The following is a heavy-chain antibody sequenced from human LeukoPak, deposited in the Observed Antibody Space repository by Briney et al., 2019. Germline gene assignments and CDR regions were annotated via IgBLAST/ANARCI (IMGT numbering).Heavy chain of an antibody. CDR2: IYYSGST. J-gene: IGHJ4*02. CDR3: ARYSGSYSDYFDY. CDR1: GGSISSSSYY. Sequence: SETLSLTCTVSGGSISSSSYYWGWIRQPPGKGLEWIGSIYYSGSTYCNPSLKSRVTISVDTSKNQFSLKLSSVTAADTAVYYCARYSGSYSDYFDYWGQGTLVTVSS. D-gene: IGHD1-26*01. V-gene: IGHV4-39*01.